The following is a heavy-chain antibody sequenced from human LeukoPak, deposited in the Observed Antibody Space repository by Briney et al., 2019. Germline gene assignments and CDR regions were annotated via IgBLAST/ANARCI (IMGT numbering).Heavy chain of an antibody. Sequence: SETLSLTCTVSGGSISSRSDYWGWIRPTPGKGLEWIGNLDSSGRTYYNLSLKSRVPISIGTSKNQFSLNLRSVTAADTATYFCSRSHDYGGLYFYYYMDVWGKGTTVTVSS. CDR1: GGSISSRSDY. J-gene: IGHJ6*03. V-gene: IGHV4-39*01. CDR3: SRSHDYGGLYFYYYMDV. CDR2: LDSSGRT. D-gene: IGHD4-23*01.